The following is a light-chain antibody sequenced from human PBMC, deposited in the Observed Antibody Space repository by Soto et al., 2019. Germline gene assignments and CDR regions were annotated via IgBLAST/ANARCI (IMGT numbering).Light chain of an antibody. Sequence: QSVLTQPRSVSGSPGQSVTMSCTGTSRDVGHYNYVSWYQQHPGKAPKLMIYDVNKRPSGVPDRFSGSKSGNTASLTISGLQAEDEADYFCCSYAGTYTYVFGPGTQLTVL. V-gene: IGLV2-11*01. CDR3: CSYAGTYTYV. CDR2: DVN. J-gene: IGLJ1*01. CDR1: SRDVGHYNY.